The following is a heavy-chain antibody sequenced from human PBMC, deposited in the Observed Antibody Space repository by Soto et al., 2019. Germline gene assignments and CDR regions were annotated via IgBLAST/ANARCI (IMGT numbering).Heavy chain of an antibody. Sequence: RGESLKISYKGRGYSYTSYWIGRVRQMPRKDLEWMGIIYPGGSDTRYSPSFQGKVTISADKSISTAYLQLISLKASDTAMYYCARHSLSYDILTGALDYWGQGTLVTVSS. CDR2: IYPGGSDT. CDR3: ARHSLSYDILTGALDY. V-gene: IGHV5-51*01. CDR1: GYSYTSYW. J-gene: IGHJ4*02. D-gene: IGHD3-9*01.